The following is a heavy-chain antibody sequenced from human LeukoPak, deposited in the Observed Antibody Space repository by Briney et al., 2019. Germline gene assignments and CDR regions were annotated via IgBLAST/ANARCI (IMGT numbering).Heavy chain of an antibody. D-gene: IGHD5-18*01. CDR3: ASVDTAMVRDY. CDR2: IQQHGSET. V-gene: IGHV3-7*01. Sequence: PGGSLRLSCEGSGFTFSNYWMSWVRQAPGKGLEWVANIQQHGSETYYGDSVKGRFTISRDNAKNSLYLQMNSLRAEDTAVYYCASVDTAMVRDYWGQGTLVTVSS. CDR1: GFTFSNYW. J-gene: IGHJ4*02.